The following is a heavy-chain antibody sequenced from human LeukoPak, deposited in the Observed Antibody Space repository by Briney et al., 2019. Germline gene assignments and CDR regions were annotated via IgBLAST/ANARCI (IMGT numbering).Heavy chain of an antibody. CDR2: IGTAGDT. CDR1: GFTFSSYD. V-gene: IGHV3-13*01. D-gene: IGHD3-10*01. Sequence: GGSLRLSCAASGFTFSSYDMHWVRHATGKGLEWVSAIGTAGDTYYPGSVKGRFTISRENAKNSLYLQMNSLRDGDTAVYYCARGRAYGSGSPNWFDPWGQGTLVTVSS. CDR3: ARGRAYGSGSPNWFDP. J-gene: IGHJ5*02.